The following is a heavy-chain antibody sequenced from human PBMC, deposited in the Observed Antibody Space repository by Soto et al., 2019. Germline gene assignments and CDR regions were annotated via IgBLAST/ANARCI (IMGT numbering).Heavy chain of an antibody. D-gene: IGHD3-16*01. J-gene: IGHJ6*02. CDR2: IYHSGST. CDR1: HGSITGYF. CDR3: AREPPRTPWVYHYGMDV. Sequence: SETLSLTCTISHGSITGYFWSWIRQPPGKELEWIGNIYHSGSTNYNPSLQSRVTISIDTSKNQFSLKLTSVTAADTAEYFCAREPPRTPWVYHYGMDVCGQGTTVTVS. V-gene: IGHV4-59*01.